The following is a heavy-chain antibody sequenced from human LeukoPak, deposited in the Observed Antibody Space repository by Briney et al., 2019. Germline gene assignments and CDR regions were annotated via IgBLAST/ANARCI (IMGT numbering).Heavy chain of an antibody. CDR1: GYTFRNYT. CDR3: AREAAGPIYLRQKWFRSFDS. D-gene: IGHD3-22*01. CDR2: SNAG. Sequence: ASVKVSCKASGYTFRNYTLHCVRQAPGQGLEWILWSNAGKSSQERQGRVNLIRDTSARIDSMEVSSLRSAVVAPRYCAREAAGPIYLRQKWFRSFDSWGQGTLVTVSS. V-gene: IGHV1-3*02. J-gene: IGHJ4*02.